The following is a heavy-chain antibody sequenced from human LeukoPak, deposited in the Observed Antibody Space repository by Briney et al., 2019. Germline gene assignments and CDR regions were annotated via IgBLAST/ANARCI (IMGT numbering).Heavy chain of an antibody. CDR3: ARPISSQGYFGVVID. D-gene: IGHD3-3*01. CDR2: TYHSGSP. Sequence: SETLSLTCAVSGYSISSASYWGWIRPPPGKGLEWIGNTYHSGSPYYNPSLKSRVTISVDTSKNQFSLKLSSVAAADTAVYYCARPISSQGYFGVVIDWGQGTLVTVSS. V-gene: IGHV4-38-2*01. J-gene: IGHJ4*02. CDR1: GYSISSASY.